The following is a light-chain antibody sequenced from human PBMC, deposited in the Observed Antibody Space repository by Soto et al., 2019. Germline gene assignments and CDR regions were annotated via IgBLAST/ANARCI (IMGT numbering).Light chain of an antibody. CDR1: QSVSSSY. CDR2: GAS. Sequence: EIVLTQSPGTLSLSPGERATLSCRASQSVSSSYLAGYQQKPGQGPRLLIYGASSRATGIPDRFRGSGSGTDFTLTINRLEPEDFAVYYGQQYGSSPPWTFGQGAKG. V-gene: IGKV3-20*01. J-gene: IGKJ1*01. CDR3: QQYGSSPPWT.